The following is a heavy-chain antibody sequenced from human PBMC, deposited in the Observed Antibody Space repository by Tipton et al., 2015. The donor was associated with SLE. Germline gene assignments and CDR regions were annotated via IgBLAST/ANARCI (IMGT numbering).Heavy chain of an antibody. CDR2: INWQGATI. CDR1: GFTFGDYA. V-gene: IGHV3-9*01. CDR3: AKDKWKTELNLESYFDY. Sequence: SLRLSCAASGFTFGDYAINWVRLAPGKGLEWVSGINWQGATIGYAESVKGRFTISRDNAKNSVSLQMNSLRPEDTAVYYCAKDKWKTELNLESYFDYWGRGTLVTVSS. D-gene: IGHD1-1*01. J-gene: IGHJ4*02.